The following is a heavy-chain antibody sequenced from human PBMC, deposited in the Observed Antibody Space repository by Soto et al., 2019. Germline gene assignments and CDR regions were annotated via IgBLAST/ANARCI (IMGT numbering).Heavy chain of an antibody. J-gene: IGHJ6*02. CDR1: GFTFSSYE. CDR2: ISSSGSTI. V-gene: IGHV3-48*03. Sequence: PGGSLRLSCAASGFTFSSYEMNWVRQAPGKGLEWISHISSSGSTIDYADAVKGRFTISRDNAKNSVYLQMNSLRAEDTAVYYCARVKTYYYDMDVWGQGTTVTV. CDR3: ARVKTYYYDMDV.